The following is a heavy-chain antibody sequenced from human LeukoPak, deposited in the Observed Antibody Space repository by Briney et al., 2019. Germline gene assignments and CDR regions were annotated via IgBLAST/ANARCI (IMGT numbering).Heavy chain of an antibody. CDR3: ARVRREEQLWPPRYYYYGMDV. V-gene: IGHV4-59*01. J-gene: IGHJ6*04. CDR1: GGSISSYY. CDR2: IYYSGST. Sequence: SGTLSLTCTVSGGSISSYYWSWIRQPPGKGLEWIGYIYYSGSTNYNPSLKSRVTISVDTSKNQFSLKLSSVTAADTAVYYCARVRREEQLWPPRYYYYGMDVWGKGTTVTVSS. D-gene: IGHD5-18*01.